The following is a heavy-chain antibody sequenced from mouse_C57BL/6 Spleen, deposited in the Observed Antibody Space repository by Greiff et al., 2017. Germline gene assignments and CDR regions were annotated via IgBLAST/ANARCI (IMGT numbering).Heavy chain of an antibody. V-gene: IGHV1-82*01. CDR1: GYAFSSSW. J-gene: IGHJ2*01. Sequence: QVQLQQPGPELVKPGASVKISCKASGYAFSSSWMNWVKQRPGKGLEWIGRIYPGGGDTNYNGKFKGKATLTADKSSSTAYMQLSSLTSEDSAVYFCAKEAPYYFDYWGQGTTLTVSS. D-gene: IGHD3-2*02. CDR2: IYPGGGDT. CDR3: AKEAPYYFDY.